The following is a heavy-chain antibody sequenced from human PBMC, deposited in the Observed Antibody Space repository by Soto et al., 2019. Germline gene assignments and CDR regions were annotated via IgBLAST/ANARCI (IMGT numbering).Heavy chain of an antibody. D-gene: IGHD3-16*01. CDR1: GGSIDSYY. V-gene: IGHV4-59*01. CDR2: IYYSGST. J-gene: IGHJ4*02. CDR3: ARDSRLGFPDY. Sequence: QVQLQESGPGLVKPSETLSLTCTVSGGSIDSYYWSWIRQPPGKGLEWIGYIYYSGSTNYNPSLKSRVTRSVDTSKNQFSLKLNSVTAADTAVYSCARDSRLGFPDYWGQGTLVTVSS.